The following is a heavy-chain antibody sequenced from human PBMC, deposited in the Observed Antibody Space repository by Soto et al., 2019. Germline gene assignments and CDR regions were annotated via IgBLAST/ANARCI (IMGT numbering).Heavy chain of an antibody. V-gene: IGHV4-59*08. J-gene: IGHJ4*02. CDR3: ARHPGYYDILTGYSTYYFDY. Sequence: PSETLSLTCTVSGGSISSYYRSWIRQPPGKGLEWIGYIYYRGNTNYNPSLKSRVTISLDTSKNQFSLKLSSVTAADTAVYYCARHPGYYDILTGYSTYYFDYWGQGILVTVSS. CDR1: GGSISSYY. CDR2: IYYRGNT. D-gene: IGHD3-9*01.